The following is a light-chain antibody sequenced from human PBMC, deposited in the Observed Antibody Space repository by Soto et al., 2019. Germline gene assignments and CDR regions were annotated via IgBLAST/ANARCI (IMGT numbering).Light chain of an antibody. J-gene: IGLJ1*01. V-gene: IGLV2-14*01. Sequence: QSVLTQPAAVSGSPGQSITISCTGTSSDVGGYNYVTWYQQHPGKAPKLTIYEVSNRPSGVSNRFSGSKSGNTASLTISGLQAEDEADYYCSSYTSRRLYVFGSGITVTVL. CDR1: SSDVGGYNY. CDR3: SSYTSRRLYV. CDR2: EVS.